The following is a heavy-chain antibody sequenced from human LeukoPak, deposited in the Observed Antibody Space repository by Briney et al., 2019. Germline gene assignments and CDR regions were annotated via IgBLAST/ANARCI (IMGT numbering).Heavy chain of an antibody. J-gene: IGHJ3*02. Sequence: GGSLRLSCAASGFSFTTSWMSWVRQAPGKGLEWVANIKPDATEKHYVDSVRGRFTVSRDNAQNSLSLEMSSLRAEDTAVYYCARGVWSSRNAFDIWGQGTMVTVSS. CDR1: GFSFTTSW. V-gene: IGHV3-7*01. CDR2: IKPDATEK. D-gene: IGHD1-14*01. CDR3: ARGVWSSRNAFDI.